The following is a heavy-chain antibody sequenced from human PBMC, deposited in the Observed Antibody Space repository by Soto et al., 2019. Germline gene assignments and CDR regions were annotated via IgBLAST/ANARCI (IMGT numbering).Heavy chain of an antibody. CDR1: GYTFTSYY. J-gene: IGHJ6*02. Sequence: ASVKVSCKASGYTFTSYYMHWVRQAPGQGLEWMGIINPSGGSTSYAQKFQGRVTMTRDTSTSTAYMELSSLRSEDTAVYYCARDQGGSYYYYGMDVWGQGTTVTVSS. D-gene: IGHD1-26*01. CDR2: INPSGGST. V-gene: IGHV1-46*01. CDR3: ARDQGGSYYYYGMDV.